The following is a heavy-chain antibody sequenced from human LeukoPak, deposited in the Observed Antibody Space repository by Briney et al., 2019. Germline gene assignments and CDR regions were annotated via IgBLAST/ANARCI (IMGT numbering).Heavy chain of an antibody. CDR1: GGSISSSSYY. D-gene: IGHD3-22*01. Sequence: PSETLSLTCTVSGGSISSSSYYWGWIRQPPGKGLEWIGTIYYSGSTYYNPSLKGRVTISVDTSKNQFSLKLSSVTAADTAVYYCASRSGYYPWIDYWGQGTLVTVSS. V-gene: IGHV4-39*07. CDR3: ASRSGYYPWIDY. J-gene: IGHJ4*02. CDR2: IYYSGST.